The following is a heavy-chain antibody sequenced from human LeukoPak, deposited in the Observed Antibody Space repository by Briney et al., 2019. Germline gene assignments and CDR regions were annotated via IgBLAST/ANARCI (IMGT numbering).Heavy chain of an antibody. D-gene: IGHD2-2*02. CDR2: IIPIFGTA. CDR3: ASDVVPAAIVYAFDI. V-gene: IGHV1-69*05. Sequence: SVNVSCKPSGGTVSSYVINWVRQSPRHRLGCMGRIIPIFGTANYAQKFQGRVTITTDEATSTAYMELSSLRSEDTAVYYCASDVVPAAIVYAFDIWGQGTMVTGAS. J-gene: IGHJ3*02. CDR1: GGTVSSYV.